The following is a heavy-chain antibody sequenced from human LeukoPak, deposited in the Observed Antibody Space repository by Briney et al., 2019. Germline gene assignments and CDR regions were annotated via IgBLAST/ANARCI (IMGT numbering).Heavy chain of an antibody. CDR2: ISSSGSII. CDR3: ARKRRNIVATNLDY. J-gene: IGHJ4*02. CDR1: GFTFSSYE. Sequence: GGSLRLSCVDSGFTFSSYEMNWVRQAPGKGLEWVSYISSSGSIIYYADSVKGQFTISRDSAKNSLYLQMNSLRAEDTAVYYCARKRRNIVATNLDYWGQGTLVTVSS. V-gene: IGHV3-48*03. D-gene: IGHD5-12*01.